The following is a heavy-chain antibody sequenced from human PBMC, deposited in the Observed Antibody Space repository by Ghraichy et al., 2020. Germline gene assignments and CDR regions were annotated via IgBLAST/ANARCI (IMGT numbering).Heavy chain of an antibody. CDR2: FYSTATT. V-gene: IGHV4-39*01. J-gene: IGHJ4*02. D-gene: IGHD2-21*01. Sequence: SETLSLTCTVSGVSLSVTSYYWAWIRQPPGKGLEWMGSFYSTATTYYSPSLERRVTMSVDTSKNQFSLKLTSVTAADTAVYFCAAIKPRRDYWGQRHLVTVSS. CDR3: AAIKPRRDY. CDR1: GVSLSVTSYY.